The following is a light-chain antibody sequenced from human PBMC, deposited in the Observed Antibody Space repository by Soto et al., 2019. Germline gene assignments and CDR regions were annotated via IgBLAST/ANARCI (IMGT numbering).Light chain of an antibody. V-gene: IGKV1D-12*01. J-gene: IGKJ5*01. CDR2: AAS. CDR1: QGISRS. CDR3: EPADTVPMT. Sequence: DMQRAQSGSTVALSVGDRVNISCQASQGISRSLAWYQQKPGKAPKIVIYAASSLQSGVPSRFSVSRLGTDFTLTLSCLQPGGSAIEYCEPADTVPMTVGEGTRLEIK.